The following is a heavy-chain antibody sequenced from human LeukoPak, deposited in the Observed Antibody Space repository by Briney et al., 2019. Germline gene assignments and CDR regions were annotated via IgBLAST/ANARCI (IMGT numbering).Heavy chain of an antibody. D-gene: IGHD2-2*01. CDR2: IIPIFGTA. V-gene: IGHV1-69*13. J-gene: IGHJ6*03. Sequence: ASVKVSCKASGYTFTSYYMHWVRQAPGQGLEWMGGIIPIFGTANYAQKFQGRVTITADESTSTAYMELSSLRSEDTAVYYCARVNWDRIDIVVVPAAQGYMDVWGKGTTVTISS. CDR1: GYTFTSYY. CDR3: ARVNWDRIDIVVVPAAQGYMDV.